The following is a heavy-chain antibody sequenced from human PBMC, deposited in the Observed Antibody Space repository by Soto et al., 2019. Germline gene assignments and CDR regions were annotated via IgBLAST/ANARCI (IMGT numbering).Heavy chain of an antibody. CDR2: ISWDGGST. Sequence: RGSLRLSCAASGFTFDDYTMHWVRQAPGKGLEWVSLISWDGGSTYYADSVKGRFTISRDNSKNSLYLQMNSLRTEDTALYYCAKDTGSAAAGIRIDYWGQGTLVTVSS. V-gene: IGHV3-43*01. D-gene: IGHD6-13*01. CDR1: GFTFDDYT. J-gene: IGHJ4*02. CDR3: AKDTGSAAAGIRIDY.